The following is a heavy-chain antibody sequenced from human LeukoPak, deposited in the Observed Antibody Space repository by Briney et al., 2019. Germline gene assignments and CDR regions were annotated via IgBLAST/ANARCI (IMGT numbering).Heavy chain of an antibody. CDR2: IKSKTDGVTT. V-gene: IGHV3-15*01. CDR1: GFTFSNAW. D-gene: IGHD3-16*01. J-gene: IGHJ4*02. Sequence: GGSLRLXCAASGFTFSNAWMSWVRQAPGKVLEWVGRIKSKTDGVTTDYAAPVKGRFTISRDDSKNTLSLQMNSLKTEDTAVYYCTTDGRFIMITFGGVRVGNKGYWGQGTLVTVSS. CDR3: TTDGRFIMITFGGVRVGNKGY.